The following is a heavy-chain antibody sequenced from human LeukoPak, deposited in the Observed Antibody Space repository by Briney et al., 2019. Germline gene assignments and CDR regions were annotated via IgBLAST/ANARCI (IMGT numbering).Heavy chain of an antibody. CDR3: ARQVGGSSRFDY. CDR2: IIPIFGTA. V-gene: IGHV1-69*05. Sequence: ASVKVSCKASGGTLSSYAISWVRQAPGQGLEWMGGIIPIFGTANYAQKFQGRVTITTDESTSTAYMELSSLRSEDTAVYYCARQVGGSSRFDYWGQGTLVTVSS. J-gene: IGHJ4*02. CDR1: GGTLSSYA. D-gene: IGHD1-26*01.